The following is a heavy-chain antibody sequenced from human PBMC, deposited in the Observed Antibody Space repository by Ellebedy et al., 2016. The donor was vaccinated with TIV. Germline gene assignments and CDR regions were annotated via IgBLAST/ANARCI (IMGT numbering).Heavy chain of an antibody. CDR3: ARGGNAESAVSH. CDR2: INWNGDTT. V-gene: IGHV3-20*04. J-gene: IGHJ4*02. CDR1: GFTFDEFG. D-gene: IGHD1-14*01. Sequence: GESLKISCAGSGFTFDEFGMSWVRQTPGKGLEWVSGINWNGDTTSYEDSVKGRFTISRDNAKNSLYLQMSSLRAEDTALYYCARGGNAESAVSHWGQGTLVTVSS.